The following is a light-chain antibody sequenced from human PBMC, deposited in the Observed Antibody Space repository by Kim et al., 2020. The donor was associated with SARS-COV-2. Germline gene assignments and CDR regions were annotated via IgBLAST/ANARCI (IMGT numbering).Light chain of an antibody. CDR2: DAS. V-gene: IGKV1-5*01. CDR3: QHFNSYPYT. Sequence: DIQMTQFPSTLSASVGDRVTITCRASQNINRWLAWYQQKPGKAPNLLIYDASNLESAVPSRFSGSGSGTAFTLTISSLEPDYFATYYCQHFNSYPYTFGQGPKLEI. CDR1: QNINRW. J-gene: IGKJ2*01.